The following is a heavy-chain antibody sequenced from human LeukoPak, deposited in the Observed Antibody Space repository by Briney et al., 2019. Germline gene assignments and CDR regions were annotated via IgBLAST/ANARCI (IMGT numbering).Heavy chain of an antibody. D-gene: IGHD5-12*01. CDR1: GFTFSSYG. CDR3: AKDSILVATIYLLEGYFDY. Sequence: GGSLRLSCAASGFTFSSYGMHWLRQAQGKGLEWVAFIRYDGSNKYYADSVKGRFTISRDNSKNTLYLQMNSLRAEDTAVYYCAKDSILVATIYLLEGYFDYWGQGTLVTVSS. J-gene: IGHJ4*02. CDR2: IRYDGSNK. V-gene: IGHV3-30*02.